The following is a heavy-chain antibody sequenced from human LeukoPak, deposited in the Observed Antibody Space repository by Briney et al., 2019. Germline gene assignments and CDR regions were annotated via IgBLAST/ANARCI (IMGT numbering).Heavy chain of an antibody. Sequence: GSLRLSCAASGFTFSSYGMHWVRQAPGKGLEWVAVISYDGSNKYYADSVKGRFTISRDNSKNTLYLQMNSLRAEDTAVYYCAKGPSITMVRRVIITGVSAFDIWGQGTMVTVSS. CDR2: ISYDGSNK. CDR3: AKGPSITMVRRVIITGVSAFDI. D-gene: IGHD3-10*01. V-gene: IGHV3-30*18. CDR1: GFTFSSYG. J-gene: IGHJ3*02.